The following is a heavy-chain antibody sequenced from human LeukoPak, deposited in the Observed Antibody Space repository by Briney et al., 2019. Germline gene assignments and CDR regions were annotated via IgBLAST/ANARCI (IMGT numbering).Heavy chain of an antibody. Sequence: PGGSLRLSCVASGLSVSSNYMSWVRQAPGKGLEWVSVIYRDGNSYYAESVKGRFTISRDNSKNTLYIQMNSLRAEDTAVYYCARSFYDILIGYYQYFDYWGQGTLVTVSS. CDR2: IYRDGNS. CDR3: ARSFYDILIGYYQYFDY. D-gene: IGHD3-9*01. CDR1: GLSVSSNY. V-gene: IGHV3-66*01. J-gene: IGHJ4*02.